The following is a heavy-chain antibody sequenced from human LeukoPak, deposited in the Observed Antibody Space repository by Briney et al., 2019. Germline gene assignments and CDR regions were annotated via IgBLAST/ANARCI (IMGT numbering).Heavy chain of an antibody. D-gene: IGHD3-22*01. CDR1: GGSISSYY. CDR2: IYYSGST. V-gene: IGHV4-59*12. Sequence: SETLSLTCTVSGGSISSYYWSWIRQPPGKGLEWIGYIYYSGSTNYNSSFKSRVTMSVDTSKNQFSLKLSSVTAADTAVYYCARDGLYYYDSSGYYRYQFDYWGQGTLVTVSS. CDR3: ARDGLYYYDSSGYYRYQFDY. J-gene: IGHJ4*02.